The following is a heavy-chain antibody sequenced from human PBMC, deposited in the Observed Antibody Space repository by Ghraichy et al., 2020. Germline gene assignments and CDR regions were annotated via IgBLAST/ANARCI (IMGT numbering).Heavy chain of an antibody. V-gene: IGHV4-34*01. D-gene: IGHD2-21*01. CDR3: VVMGPYYFDY. Sequence: SETLSLTCAVYGESFSGYYWSWIRQPPGKGLEWIGEINDSGSTNYNPSLKSRVTMSVDTSNHQLSLKLSSVTAADTAVYYCVVMGPYYFDYWGQGTLVTVSS. CDR2: INDSGST. J-gene: IGHJ4*02. CDR1: GESFSGYY.